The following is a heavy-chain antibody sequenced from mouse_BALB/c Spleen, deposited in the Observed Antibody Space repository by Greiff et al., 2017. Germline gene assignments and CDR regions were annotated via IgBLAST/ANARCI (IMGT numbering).Heavy chain of an antibody. CDR3: AREGDSSGYFDY. D-gene: IGHD3-2*01. J-gene: IGHJ2*01. Sequence: QVQLQQPGAELVKPGTSVKLSCKASGYNFTSYWINWVKLRPGQGLEWIGDIYPGSGSTNYNEKFKSKATLTVDTSSSTAYMQLSSLASEDSALYYCAREGDSSGYFDYWGQGTTLTVSS. V-gene: IGHV1-55*01. CDR1: GYNFTSYW. CDR2: IYPGSGST.